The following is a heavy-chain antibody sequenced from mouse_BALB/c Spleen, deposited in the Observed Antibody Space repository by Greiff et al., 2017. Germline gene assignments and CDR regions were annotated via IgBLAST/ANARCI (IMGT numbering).Heavy chain of an antibody. CDR2: ISSGGSYT. CDR3: TREGPTAPYWYFDV. V-gene: IGHV5-6-4*01. J-gene: IGHJ1*01. CDR1: GFTFSSYT. Sequence: EVQLVESGGGLVKPGGSLKLSCAASGFTFSSYTMSWVRQTPEKRLEWVATISSGGSYTYYPDSVKGRFTISRDNAKNTLYLQMSSLKSEDTAMYYCTREGPTAPYWYFDVWGAGTTVTVSS. D-gene: IGHD1-2*01.